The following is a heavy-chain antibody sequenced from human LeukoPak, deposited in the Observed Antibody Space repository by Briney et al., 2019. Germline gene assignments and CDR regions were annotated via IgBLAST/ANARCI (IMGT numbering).Heavy chain of an antibody. Sequence: SVKVSCKASGGTFSSYAISWVRQAPGQGLEWMGGIIPIFGTANYAQKFQGRVTITTDESTSTAYMELSSLRSEDTAVYYCAGAVASLYYYYYMDVWGKGTTVTVSS. J-gene: IGHJ6*03. D-gene: IGHD6-19*01. CDR3: AGAVASLYYYYYMDV. CDR1: GGTFSSYA. V-gene: IGHV1-69*05. CDR2: IIPIFGTA.